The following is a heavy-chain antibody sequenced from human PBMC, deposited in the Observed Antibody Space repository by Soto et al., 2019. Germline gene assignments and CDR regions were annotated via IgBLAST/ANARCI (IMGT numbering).Heavy chain of an antibody. CDR2: IYYSGST. D-gene: IGHD1-1*01. V-gene: IGHV4-28*01. CDR1: GYSISSSNW. Sequence: SETLSLTCAVSGYSISSSNWWGWIRQPPGKGLEWIGFIYYSGSTHYNPSLKSRVTILVDTSKNLFSLNLNSMTVADAALYYCARWVEVSLDYFDSWGQGIPVTVSS. J-gene: IGHJ4*02. CDR3: ARWVEVSLDYFDS.